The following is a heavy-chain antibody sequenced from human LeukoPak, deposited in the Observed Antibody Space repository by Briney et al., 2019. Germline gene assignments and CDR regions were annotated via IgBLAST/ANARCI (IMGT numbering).Heavy chain of an antibody. CDR2: INWNSGSI. Sequence: GGSLRLSCAASGFTFDDYAMHWVRQAPGKGLEWVSSINWNSGSIGYADSVKGRFTISRDNAKNSLYLQMNSLRAEDTAVYYCARRGSGYTEPIDYWGQGTLVTVSS. CDR1: GFTFDDYA. V-gene: IGHV3-9*01. D-gene: IGHD5-12*01. J-gene: IGHJ4*02. CDR3: ARRGSGYTEPIDY.